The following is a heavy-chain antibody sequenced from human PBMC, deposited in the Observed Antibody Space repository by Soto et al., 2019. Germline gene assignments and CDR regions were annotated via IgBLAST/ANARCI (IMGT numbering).Heavy chain of an antibody. CDR1: CDSISGRKFY. D-gene: IGHD2-15*01. V-gene: IGHV4-39*02. CDR2: YYFESTK. Sequence: PSETLSLTCTLSCDSISGRKFYWGWIRQTPARGLEWIGSYYFESTKYYTQSFKSRVTLSVDAPKNHFSLRLKPVTVADTGVYYCAVSPDETPQNLRWFRFDPWGQGILVTVSS. J-gene: IGHJ5*02. CDR3: AVSPDETPQNLRWFRFDP.